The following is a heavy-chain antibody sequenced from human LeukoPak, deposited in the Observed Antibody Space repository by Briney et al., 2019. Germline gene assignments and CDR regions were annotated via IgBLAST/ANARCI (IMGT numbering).Heavy chain of an antibody. J-gene: IGHJ4*02. CDR1: GGSINSYY. Sequence: PSETLSLTCTVFGGSINSYYWSWIRQPPGKGLEWMEWIYYDGTTRYNPSLEGRVSVSVDTSKNQFSLNLSSVTAADTAVYYCARYCNKANCDSNALDYWGQGTLVTVSS. V-gene: IGHV4-59*08. CDR2: IYYDGTT. D-gene: IGHD2/OR15-2a*01. CDR3: ARYCNKANCDSNALDY.